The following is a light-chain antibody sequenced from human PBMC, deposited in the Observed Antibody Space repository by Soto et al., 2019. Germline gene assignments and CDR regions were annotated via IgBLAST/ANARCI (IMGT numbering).Light chain of an antibody. J-gene: IGKJ1*01. Sequence: EIVLTQSPATLSLSPGERATLSCRASQSVGSYLAWYQQKPGQAPRLLIYDASNRATGIPARFSGSGSGTDFTLTISSLEPDGFAVYYCQQRSNWPPKTFGQGTKVEIK. V-gene: IGKV3-11*01. CDR1: QSVGSY. CDR2: DAS. CDR3: QQRSNWPPKT.